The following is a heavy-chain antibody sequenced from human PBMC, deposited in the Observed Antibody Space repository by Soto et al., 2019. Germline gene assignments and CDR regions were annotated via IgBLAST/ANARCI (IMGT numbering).Heavy chain of an antibody. CDR2: MNPNSGNG. J-gene: IGHJ5*02. CDR3: ARMATSGTLNWFDP. CDR1: GGTFSSYA. V-gene: IGHV1-8*02. Sequence: ASVKVSCKASGGTFSSYAISWVRQAPGQGLEWMGWMNPNSGNGGYAQKFQGRVTMTRDTSTSTAYMELSSLTSDDTAIYYCARMATSGTLNWFDPWGQGTLVTVS.